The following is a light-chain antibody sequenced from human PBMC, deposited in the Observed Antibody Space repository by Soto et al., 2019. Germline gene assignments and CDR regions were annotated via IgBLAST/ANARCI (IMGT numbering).Light chain of an antibody. CDR1: QEISRW. CDR2: DAS. J-gene: IGKJ1*01. V-gene: IGKV1-5*01. Sequence: DIQMTQSPPTLPASAGDRVTITCRASQEISRWLAWYQQKPEKAPVLLIYDASTLQGGVPSRFSGTGSGTEFTLTISSLQPEDVATYCCQKYNGALWTFGQGTKVDIK. CDR3: QKYNGALWT.